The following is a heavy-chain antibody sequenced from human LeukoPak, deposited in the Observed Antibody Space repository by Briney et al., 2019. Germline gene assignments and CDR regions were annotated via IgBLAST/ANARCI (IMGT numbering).Heavy chain of an antibody. CDR2: IYTSGST. V-gene: IGHV4-4*07. D-gene: IGHD3-10*01. CDR3: ARDLEDVTMVRGVRQGYYYMDV. J-gene: IGHJ6*03. CDR1: GGSIGSYY. Sequence: SETLSLTCTVSGGSIGSYYWSWIRQPAGKGLEWIGRIYTSGSTNYNPSLKSRVTMSVDTSKNQFSLKLSSVTAADTAVYYCARDLEDVTMVRGVRQGYYYMDVWGKGTTVTISS.